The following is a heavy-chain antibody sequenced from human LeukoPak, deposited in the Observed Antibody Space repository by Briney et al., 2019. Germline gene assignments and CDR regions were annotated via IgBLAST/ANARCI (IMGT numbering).Heavy chain of an antibody. V-gene: IGHV1-2*02. Sequence: ASEKVSCKASGYTFTGYYMHWVRQAPGQGLEWMGWINPNSGGTNYAQKFQGRVTMTRDTSISTAYMELSRLRSDDTAVYYCALDCINAVCLSVYWGQGTLVTVSS. CDR2: INPNSGGT. D-gene: IGHD2-8*01. CDR1: GYTFTGYY. J-gene: IGHJ4*02. CDR3: ALDCINAVCLSVY.